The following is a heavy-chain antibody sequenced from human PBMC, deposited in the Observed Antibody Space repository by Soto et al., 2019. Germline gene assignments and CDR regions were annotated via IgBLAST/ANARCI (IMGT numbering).Heavy chain of an antibody. V-gene: IGHV3-23*01. Sequence: EVQLLESGGGLVQPGGSLRLSCAASGFTFSSYAMTWVRQAPGKGLEWVSTISGSGGTTYYADSVRGRLTISRDNSMITLYLQMNALRAEDTALYSCTRYCPTASCYIRYGMDVWGQGTTVTVSS. J-gene: IGHJ6*02. CDR3: TRYCPTASCYIRYGMDV. D-gene: IGHD2-2*02. CDR2: ISGSGGTT. CDR1: GFTFSSYA.